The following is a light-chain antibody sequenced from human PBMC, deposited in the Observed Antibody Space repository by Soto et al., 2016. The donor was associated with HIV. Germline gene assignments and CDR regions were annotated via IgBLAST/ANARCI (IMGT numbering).Light chain of an antibody. V-gene: IGKV2-28*01. CDR3: MQTLQTQYS. J-gene: IGKJ2*03. CDR2: LGS. CDR1: QSLLNSDGYNS. Sequence: DIVMTQSPLSLPVTPGEPASISCRSSQSLLNSDGYNSVDWYLQKPGQSPQLLIYLGSNRAPGVPDRFSGSGTGTDFTLKISRVEAEDVGVYYCMQTLQTQYSFGQGTKVEIK.